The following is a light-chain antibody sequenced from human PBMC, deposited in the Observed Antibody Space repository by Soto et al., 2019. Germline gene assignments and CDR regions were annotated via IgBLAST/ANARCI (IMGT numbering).Light chain of an antibody. CDR2: DVT. V-gene: IGLV2-14*01. CDR1: SSDVGGYNY. J-gene: IGLJ3*02. Sequence: QSALTQPASVSGSPGQSITISCTGTSSDVGGYNYVSWYQQHPGKAPQLMIYDVTNRPSGVSNRFSGSKSGNTASLTISGLQAEDEADYYCRSYTSSSTPLVFGGGTKLTVL. CDR3: RSYTSSSTPLV.